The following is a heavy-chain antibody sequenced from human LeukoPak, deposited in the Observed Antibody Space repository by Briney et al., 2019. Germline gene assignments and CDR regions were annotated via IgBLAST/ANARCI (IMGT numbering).Heavy chain of an antibody. CDR3: ARGAVRIQLWLRKYYFDY. Sequence: SETLSLTCAVYGGSFSGYYWSWIRRPPGKGLEWIGEINHSGSTNYNPCLKSRVTISVDTSKNQFSLKLSSVTAADTAVYYCARGAVRIQLWLRKYYFDYWGQGTLVTVSS. V-gene: IGHV4-34*01. CDR2: INHSGST. J-gene: IGHJ4*02. CDR1: GGSFSGYY. D-gene: IGHD5-18*01.